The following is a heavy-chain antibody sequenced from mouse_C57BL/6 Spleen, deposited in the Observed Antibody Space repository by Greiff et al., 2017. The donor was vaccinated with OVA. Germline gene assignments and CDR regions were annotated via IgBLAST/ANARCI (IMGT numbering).Heavy chain of an antibody. V-gene: IGHV1-18*01. D-gene: IGHD1-1*01. CDR2: INPNNGGT. CDR1: GYTFTDYN. CDR3: ARGRGYYGSEGYAMDY. J-gene: IGHJ4*01. Sequence: LQESGPELVKPGASVKIPCKASGYTFTDYNMDWVKQSHGKSLEWIGDINPNNGGTIYNQKFKGKATLTVDKSSSTAYMELRSLTSEDTAVYYGARGRGYYGSEGYAMDYWGQGTSVTVSS.